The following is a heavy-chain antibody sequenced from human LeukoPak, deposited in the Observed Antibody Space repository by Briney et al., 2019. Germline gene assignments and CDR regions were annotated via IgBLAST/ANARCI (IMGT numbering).Heavy chain of an antibody. V-gene: IGHV4-34*01. CDR1: GGSFSGYY. Sequence: SETLSLTCAVYGGSFSGYYWSWIRQPPGKGLEWIGEINHSGSTNYNPSLKSRVTISVDTSKNPFSLKLSSVTAADTAVYYCARRSTYSSSWYWYFDLWGRGTLVTVSS. CDR3: ARRSTYSSSWYWYFDL. D-gene: IGHD6-13*01. CDR2: INHSGST. J-gene: IGHJ2*01.